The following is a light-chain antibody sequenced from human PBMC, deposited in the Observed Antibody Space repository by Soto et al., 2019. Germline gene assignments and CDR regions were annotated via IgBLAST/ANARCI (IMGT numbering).Light chain of an antibody. Sequence: DIQMTQSPSTLSGSVGDRVTITCRASQTISSWLAWYQQKPGKAPKLLIYKASTLESGVPSRFSGSGSGTQFPLTTSSLQPDDFAAYYCQHYNSYTEAFGQGNKVELK. CDR2: KAS. J-gene: IGKJ1*01. V-gene: IGKV1-5*03. CDR3: QHYNSYTEA. CDR1: QTISSW.